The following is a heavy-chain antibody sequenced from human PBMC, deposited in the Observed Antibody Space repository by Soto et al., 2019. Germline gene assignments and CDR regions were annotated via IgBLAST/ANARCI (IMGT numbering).Heavy chain of an antibody. V-gene: IGHV3-23*01. J-gene: IGHJ4*01. CDR3: AKVGGLGRWAYYDY. CDR1: GFAFSSYT. D-gene: IGHD1-26*01. CDR2: DSGNGGGT. Sequence: GGSLRLSCATSGFAFSSYTMSWVRQAPEKGLEWVATDSGNGGGTYYADSVKGRFTISRDNSLNTVYLQMTSLRAEDTAKYHCAKVGGLGRWAYYDYWGRGTLVTVSS.